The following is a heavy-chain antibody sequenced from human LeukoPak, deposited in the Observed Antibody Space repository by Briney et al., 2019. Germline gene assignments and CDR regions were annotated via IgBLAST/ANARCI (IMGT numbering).Heavy chain of an antibody. CDR1: GFIFSDYP. J-gene: IGHJ4*02. CDR2: IKTKNDGETT. CDR3: ATNPLY. V-gene: IGHV3-15*01. Sequence: GGSLRLSCTTSGFIFSDYPMHWVRQAPGKGLEWVGRIKTKNDGETTNYAAPVKGRFTISRDDSKNTLYLLMNSLRIEDTAVYYCATNPLYWGQGTLVTVSS.